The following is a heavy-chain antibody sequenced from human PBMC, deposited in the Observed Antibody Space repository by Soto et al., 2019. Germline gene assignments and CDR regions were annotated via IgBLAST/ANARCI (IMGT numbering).Heavy chain of an antibody. CDR2: ISYDGSNK. D-gene: IGHD3-9*01. Sequence: ESGGGVVQPGRSLRLSCAASGFTFSSYGMHWVRQAPGKGLEWVAVISYDGSNKYYADSVKGRFTISKDNSKNTLYLQMNSLRAEDTAVYYCAKDKVILTGYYPNNWFDPWGQGTLVTVSS. CDR1: GFTFSSYG. J-gene: IGHJ5*02. V-gene: IGHV3-30*18. CDR3: AKDKVILTGYYPNNWFDP.